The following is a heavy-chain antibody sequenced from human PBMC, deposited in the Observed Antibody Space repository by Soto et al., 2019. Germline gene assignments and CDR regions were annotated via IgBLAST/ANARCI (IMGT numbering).Heavy chain of an antibody. J-gene: IGHJ3*02. CDR1: GGSISSGGYS. V-gene: IGHV4-30-2*01. CDR3: ARVRRDYVWGSYRYPAGAFDI. Sequence: SETLSLTCAVSGGSISSGGYSWSWIRQPPGKGLEWIGYIYHSGSTYYNPSLKSRVTISVDRSKNQFSLKLSSVTAADTAVYYCARVRRDYVWGSYRYPAGAFDIWGQGTMVTVSS. D-gene: IGHD3-16*02. CDR2: IYHSGST.